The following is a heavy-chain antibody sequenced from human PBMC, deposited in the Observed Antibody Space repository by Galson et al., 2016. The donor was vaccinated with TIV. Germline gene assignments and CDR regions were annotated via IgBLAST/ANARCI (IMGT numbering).Heavy chain of an antibody. V-gene: IGHV3-30*03. CDR3: ATVNTNSRKYFDY. Sequence: SLRLSCAASGFIFIDYGMNWVRQAPGKGLEWVAVISYDGSNQHYRDSVKGRFTISRDNSTNTLYLQMKSLRVEDTALYYCATVNTNSRKYFDYWGQGIQVTVS. CDR1: GFIFIDYG. J-gene: IGHJ4*02. CDR2: ISYDGSNQ. D-gene: IGHD5-18*01.